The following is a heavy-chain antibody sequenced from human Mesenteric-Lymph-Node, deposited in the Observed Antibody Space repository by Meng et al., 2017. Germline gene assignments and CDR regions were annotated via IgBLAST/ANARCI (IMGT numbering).Heavy chain of an antibody. CDR1: GFTFSDYY. CDR2: ISSSGSTI. Sequence: GESLKISCAASGFTFSDYYMSWIRQAPGKGLEWVSYISSSGSTIYYADSVKGRFTISRDNAKNSLYLQMNSLRAEDTALYYCAKGTSITMVRGRGGMDVWGQGTTVTVSS. J-gene: IGHJ6*02. D-gene: IGHD3-10*01. CDR3: AKGTSITMVRGRGGMDV. V-gene: IGHV3-11*01.